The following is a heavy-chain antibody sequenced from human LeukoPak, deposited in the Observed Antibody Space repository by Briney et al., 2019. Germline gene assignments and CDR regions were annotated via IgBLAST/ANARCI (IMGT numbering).Heavy chain of an antibody. CDR2: INEDGETT. CDR3: ARDFTGYSDI. V-gene: IGHV3-74*01. Sequence: GGSLRLSCTDSGFTLSAYWVHWVRQPPGKGLVWVSRINEDGETTNYADSVRGRFTISRDNAKNTVYLQMNSLRAEDTGVYYCARDFTGYSDIWGQGTLVTVSS. CDR1: GFTLSAYW. D-gene: IGHD5-12*01. J-gene: IGHJ4*02.